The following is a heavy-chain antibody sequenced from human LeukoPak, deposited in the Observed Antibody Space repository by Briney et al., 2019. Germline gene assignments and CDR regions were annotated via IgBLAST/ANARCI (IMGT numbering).Heavy chain of an antibody. J-gene: IGHJ6*02. CDR2: IYYSGST. Sequence: SETLSLTCTVSGGSISSSSYYWGWIRQPPGKGPEWIGSIYYSGSTYYNPSLKSRVTISVDTSKNQFSLKLSSVTAADTAVYYCASLSGYSSSWYYYYYGMDVWGQGTTVTVSS. CDR3: ASLSGYSSSWYYYYYGMDV. D-gene: IGHD6-13*01. CDR1: GGSISSSSYY. V-gene: IGHV4-39*01.